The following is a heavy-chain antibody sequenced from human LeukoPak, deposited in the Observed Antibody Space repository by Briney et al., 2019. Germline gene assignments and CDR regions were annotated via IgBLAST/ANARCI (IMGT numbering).Heavy chain of an antibody. CDR2: ISYDGSNK. CDR1: GFTFSSYG. D-gene: IGHD3-22*01. Sequence: PGRSLRLSCAASGFTFSSYGMHWVRQAPGKGLEWVAVISYDGSNKYYADSVKGRFTISRDNSKNTLYLRMNSLRAEDTAVYYCAKDRVTMIVVVSQADFDYWGQGTLVTVSS. V-gene: IGHV3-30*18. CDR3: AKDRVTMIVVVSQADFDY. J-gene: IGHJ4*02.